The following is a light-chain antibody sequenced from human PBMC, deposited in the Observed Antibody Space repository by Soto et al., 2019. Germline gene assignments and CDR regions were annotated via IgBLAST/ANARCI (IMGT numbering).Light chain of an antibody. CDR2: EVS. J-gene: IGKJ5*01. V-gene: IGKV2D-29*02. Sequence: DVVMTQTALSLSVAPGQPAYISCKSSQSLLHITGETFLFWYLQKPGQSPQLLIYEVSTRVSGVPDRFSGSGSGTDFTLDISRVETDDVGIYYCMQSTQLPPTYGQGTRLEIK. CDR1: QSLLHITGETF. CDR3: MQSTQLPPT.